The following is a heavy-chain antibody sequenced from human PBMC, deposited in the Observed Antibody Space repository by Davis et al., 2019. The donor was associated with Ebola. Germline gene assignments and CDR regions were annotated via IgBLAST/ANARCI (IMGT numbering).Heavy chain of an antibody. Sequence: GESLKIYCAASGFTFSSYGMHWVRQAPGKGLEWVAVISYDGSNKYYADSVKGRFTISRDNSKNTLYLQMNSLRAEDTAVYYCARVLLWFREFPNAFDIWGQGAMVTVSS. CDR2: ISYDGSNK. V-gene: IGHV3-30*03. J-gene: IGHJ3*02. CDR3: ARVLLWFREFPNAFDI. CDR1: GFTFSSYG. D-gene: IGHD3-10*01.